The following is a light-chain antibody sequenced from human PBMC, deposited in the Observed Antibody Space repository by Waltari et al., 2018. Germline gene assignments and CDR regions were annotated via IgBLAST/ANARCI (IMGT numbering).Light chain of an antibody. V-gene: IGKV1-8*01. J-gene: IGKJ1*01. CDR1: QSVSTY. Sequence: AIRMTQSPSSLSASTGDRVTISGRASQSVSTYLAWYQQKPGKAPKHLIYAASTLQRGVPLRFSGSGSGTDFTLSISCLQSEDFATYYCQQYYDYQRSFGQGTKVEIK. CDR2: AAS. CDR3: QQYYDYQRS.